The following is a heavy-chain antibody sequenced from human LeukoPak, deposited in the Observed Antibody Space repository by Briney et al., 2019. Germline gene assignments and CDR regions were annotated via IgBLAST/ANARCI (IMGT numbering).Heavy chain of an antibody. J-gene: IGHJ3*02. CDR2: IYYSGST. CDR3: ASGRMVGASDAFDI. V-gene: IGHV4-59*12. Sequence: SETLSLTCTVSGGSISSYYWSWIRQPPGKGLEWIGYIYYSGSTNYNPSLKSRVTISVDTSKNQFSLKLSSVTAADTAVYYCASGRMVGASDAFDIWGQGTMVTVSS. D-gene: IGHD1-26*01. CDR1: GGSISSYY.